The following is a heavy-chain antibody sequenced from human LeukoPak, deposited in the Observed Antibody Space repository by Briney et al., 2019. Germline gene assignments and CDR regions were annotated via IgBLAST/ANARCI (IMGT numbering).Heavy chain of an antibody. Sequence: GGSLRLSCAASGFDFSSYGMSWVRQSPGKGLEWVSAISGSGGSTYYADSVKGRFTISRDNSKNTLYLQMNSLRAEDTAVYYCAKDLDSSGSNNFDYWGQGTLVTVSS. V-gene: IGHV3-23*01. D-gene: IGHD3-22*01. CDR3: AKDLDSSGSNNFDY. J-gene: IGHJ4*02. CDR2: ISGSGGST. CDR1: GFDFSSYG.